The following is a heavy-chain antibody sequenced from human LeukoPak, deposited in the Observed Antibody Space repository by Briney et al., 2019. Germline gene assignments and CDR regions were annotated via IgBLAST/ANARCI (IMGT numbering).Heavy chain of an antibody. Sequence: GGSLRISCVGSGFTFASYAMTWVRLAPGKGLEWVASIRGGGSYGNYADSVRGRFTISTDNPRNTLYLQMDSLRADDTAVYYCGRDPNGDYVGAFEFWGQGTLVSVSS. CDR2: IRGGGSYG. CDR3: GRDPNGDYVGAFEF. V-gene: IGHV3-23*01. D-gene: IGHD4-17*01. J-gene: IGHJ3*01. CDR1: GFTFASYA.